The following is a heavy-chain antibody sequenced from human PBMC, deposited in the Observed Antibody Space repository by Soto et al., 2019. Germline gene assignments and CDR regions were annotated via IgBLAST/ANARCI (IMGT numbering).Heavy chain of an antibody. CDR1: GFTFSSYS. D-gene: IGHD6-13*01. CDR2: ISGSGGST. V-gene: IGHV3-23*01. Sequence: GGSLRLSCAASGFTFSSYSMNCVRQAPGKGLEWVSAISGSGGSTYYADSVKGRFTISRDNSKNTLYLQMNSLRAEDTAVYYCAKGAREQQLVWGGYYYYYMDVWGKGTTVTVSS. CDR3: AKGAREQQLVWGGYYYYYMDV. J-gene: IGHJ6*03.